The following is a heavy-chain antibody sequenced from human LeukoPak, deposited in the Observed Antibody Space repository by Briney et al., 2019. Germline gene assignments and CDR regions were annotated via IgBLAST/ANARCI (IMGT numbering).Heavy chain of an antibody. V-gene: IGHV3-9*01. D-gene: IGHD4-17*01. CDR3: AKDSYGDYYHMDV. J-gene: IGHJ6*01. CDR2: ISWSSGNR. CDR1: GFTFDDYA. Sequence: PGRSLRLSCAASGFTFDDYAMHWVRHASGKGLEWVSGISWSSGNRGYADSAKGRFTISRDNAKHYLYLQMNSLRPEGTALYYCAKDSYGDYYHMDVWGQGGTVTVCS.